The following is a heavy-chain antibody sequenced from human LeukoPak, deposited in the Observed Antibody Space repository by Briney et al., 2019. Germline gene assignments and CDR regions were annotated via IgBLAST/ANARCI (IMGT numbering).Heavy chain of an antibody. V-gene: IGHV1-2*02. CDR3: ARGEIGDIVVVPAVY. CDR1: GHTFTGYY. D-gene: IGHD2-2*01. CDR2: INPNSGGT. J-gene: IGHJ4*02. Sequence: ASVKVSCKASGHTFTGYYMHWVRQAPGQGLEWMGWINPNSGGTNYAQKFQGRVTMTRDTSISTAYMELSRLRSDDTAVYYCARGEIGDIVVVPAVYWGQGTLVTVSS.